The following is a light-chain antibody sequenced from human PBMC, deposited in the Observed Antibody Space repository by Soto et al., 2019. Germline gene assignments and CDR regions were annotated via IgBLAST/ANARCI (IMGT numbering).Light chain of an antibody. J-gene: IGKJ1*01. CDR2: GAS. Sequence: EIVLTQSPGTLSLSPGERATLSCRASQSVNSRYLAWYQQKTGQAPRLLIYGASNRATRIPDRFSGSGSGTDFTLTISRLESEDFAVYYCQQYGSSPLTFGQGTKVDIK. CDR3: QQYGSSPLT. CDR1: QSVNSRY. V-gene: IGKV3-20*01.